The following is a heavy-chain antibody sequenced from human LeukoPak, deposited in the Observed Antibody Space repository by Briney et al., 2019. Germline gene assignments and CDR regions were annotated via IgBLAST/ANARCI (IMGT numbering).Heavy chain of an antibody. CDR1: GFTFSSYW. J-gene: IGHJ4*02. D-gene: IGHD3-16*01. Sequence: GGSLRLSCAASGFTFSSYWMSWVRQAPGKGLEWISYISTSGRTIYYADSVRGRFTISRDNAKNSLFLQMNSLRVEDTAVYYCARGWRGTFYAFDYWGQGTPVTVSS. CDR3: ARGWRGTFYAFDY. CDR2: ISTSGRTI. V-gene: IGHV3-48*04.